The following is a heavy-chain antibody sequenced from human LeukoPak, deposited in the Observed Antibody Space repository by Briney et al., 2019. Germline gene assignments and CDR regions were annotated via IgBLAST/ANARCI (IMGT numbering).Heavy chain of an antibody. CDR1: GYTFTSYG. Sequence: ASVKVSCKAFGYTFTSYGISWVRQAPGQGLEWMGWISAYNGNTNYAQKLQGRVTMTTDTSTSTAYMELRSLRSDDTAVYYCARDADYDILTGYYRGIDYWGQGTLVTVSS. J-gene: IGHJ4*02. CDR3: ARDADYDILTGYYRGIDY. CDR2: ISAYNGNT. V-gene: IGHV1-18*01. D-gene: IGHD3-9*01.